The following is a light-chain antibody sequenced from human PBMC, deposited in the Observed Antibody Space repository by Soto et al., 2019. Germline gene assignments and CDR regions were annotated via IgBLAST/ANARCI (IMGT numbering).Light chain of an antibody. CDR3: AAWDDSLSGWV. CDR2: NTN. CDR1: SSNIGSNT. J-gene: IGLJ3*02. Sequence: QLVLTQPPSASGTPGQRVTISCSGSSSNIGSNTVNWYQQLPGTAPKLLIYNTNQRPSGVPDRFSGSKSGTSASLAISGLQSEDEAEYYCAAWDDSLSGWVFGGGTKVTVL. V-gene: IGLV1-44*01.